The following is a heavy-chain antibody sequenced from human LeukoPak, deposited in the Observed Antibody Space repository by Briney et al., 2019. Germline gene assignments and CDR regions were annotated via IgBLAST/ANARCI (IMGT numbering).Heavy chain of an antibody. CDR2: IANDGRNS. J-gene: IGHJ4*02. V-gene: IGHV3-30*03. CDR1: GFTFNSYG. Sequence: GGSLKLSCAASGFTFNSYGMHWVRQAPGKGLEWAAFIANDGRNSYYADSVRGRFSISRDNSKNTLYLEMNSLRADDTAVYYCALQCGGGCLVDYWGQGTLVTVSS. CDR3: ALQCGGGCLVDY. D-gene: IGHD2-21*02.